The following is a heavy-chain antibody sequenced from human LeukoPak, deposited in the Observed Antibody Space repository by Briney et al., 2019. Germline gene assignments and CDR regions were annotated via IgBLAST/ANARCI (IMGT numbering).Heavy chain of an antibody. D-gene: IGHD6-13*01. V-gene: IGHV1-8*01. CDR2: MNPNSGNT. CDR1: VYTFIRYD. CDR3: ARGEAPLGSSSWGA. J-gene: IGHJ4*02. Sequence: ASVKVSCKASVYTFIRYDINWVRQATGQGLEWMGWMNPNSGNTGYAQKFQGRVTMTRNTSISTAYMELSSLRSEDTAVYYCARGEAPLGSSSWGAWGQGTLVTVSS.